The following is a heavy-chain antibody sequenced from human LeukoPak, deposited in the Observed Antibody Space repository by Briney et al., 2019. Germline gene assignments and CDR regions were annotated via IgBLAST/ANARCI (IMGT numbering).Heavy chain of an antibody. J-gene: IGHJ3*02. V-gene: IGHV4-59*08. CDR2: IYYTGGT. D-gene: IGHD3-10*01. Sequence: PSETLSLTCAVSGGSISYFYWSWIRQPPGKGLEWIGYIYYTGGTNYNPSLKSRVTISVDTSTNQSSLKLSSVTAADTAVYYCARGEALDIWDQGIMVTVSS. CDR3: ARGEALDI. CDR1: GGSISYFY.